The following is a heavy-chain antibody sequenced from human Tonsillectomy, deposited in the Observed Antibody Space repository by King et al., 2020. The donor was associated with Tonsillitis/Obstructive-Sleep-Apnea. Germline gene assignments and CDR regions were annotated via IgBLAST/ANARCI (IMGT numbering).Heavy chain of an antibody. CDR2: IYSGGSP. CDR3: ARGLWIQLWHPFDP. V-gene: IGHV3-66*01. Sequence: DVQLVESGGCFVQPGGSLILSCAASGFTVSRNYMSLVLQAPGKGLEWVSVIYSGGSPYYADSVKGRFTISRDNSKNTLYLQMNSLRAEDTAVYYCARGLWIQLWHPFDPWGQGTLVTVSS. CDR1: GFTVSRNY. D-gene: IGHD5-18*01. J-gene: IGHJ5*02.